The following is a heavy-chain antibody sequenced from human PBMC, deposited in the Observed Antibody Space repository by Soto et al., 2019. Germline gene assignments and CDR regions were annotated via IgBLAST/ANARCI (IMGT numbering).Heavy chain of an antibody. D-gene: IGHD2-2*01. J-gene: IGHJ6*02. CDR3: EKVTGYCTSASCRRDYYYYYGMDV. CDR1: GFTFSSYG. Sequence: GGSLRLSCAASGFTFSSYGMHWVRQAPGKGLEWVAVIAYDGIDKYYADSVKGRFSISRDNSKNTLYLQMNSLRAEDMAVYYCEKVTGYCTSASCRRDYYYYYGMDVWGPGTTLTVYS. CDR2: IAYDGIDK. V-gene: IGHV3-30*18.